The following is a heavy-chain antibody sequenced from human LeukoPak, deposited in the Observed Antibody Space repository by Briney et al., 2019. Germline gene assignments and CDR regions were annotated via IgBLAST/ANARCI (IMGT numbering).Heavy chain of an antibody. Sequence: GGSLRLSCAASGFTFSSYYMSWIRQAPGKGLEWVSAISTGGDTIYYADSVKGRFTVSRDNSKNTVYVEMNSLRAEDTALYYCARGPYYGSGSHFSYYGMDVWGQGTTVTVSS. CDR1: GFTFSSYY. CDR2: ISTGGDTI. J-gene: IGHJ6*02. V-gene: IGHV3-23*01. CDR3: ARGPYYGSGSHFSYYGMDV. D-gene: IGHD3-10*01.